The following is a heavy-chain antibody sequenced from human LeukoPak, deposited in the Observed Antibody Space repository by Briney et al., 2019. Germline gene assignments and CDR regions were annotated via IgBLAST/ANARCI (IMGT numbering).Heavy chain of an antibody. V-gene: IGHV1-46*01. D-gene: IGHD3-22*01. CDR3: ARENDSSGYRNWFDP. Sequence: ASVKVSCKASGYTFTSYYMHWVRQAPGQGLEWMGIINPSGGSTSYAQKFQGRVTMTRDASTSTVYMELSSLRSEDTAVYYCARENDSSGYRNWFDPWGQGTLVTVSS. CDR1: GYTFTSYY. CDR2: INPSGGST. J-gene: IGHJ5*02.